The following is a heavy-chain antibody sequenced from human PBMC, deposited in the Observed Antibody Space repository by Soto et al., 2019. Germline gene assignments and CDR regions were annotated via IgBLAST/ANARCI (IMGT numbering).Heavy chain of an antibody. J-gene: IGHJ4*02. Sequence: PGGSLRLSCAASGFTFTIYAISWVRQAPGKGLEWVSTISGSGGSTYYADSVKGRFTISRDNSKNTLYLQMNSLRAEDTAVYYCAKAQAYSSSPRDYFDYWGQGTPVTVSS. CDR3: AKAQAYSSSPRDYFDY. D-gene: IGHD6-6*01. V-gene: IGHV3-23*01. CDR1: GFTFTIYA. CDR2: ISGSGGST.